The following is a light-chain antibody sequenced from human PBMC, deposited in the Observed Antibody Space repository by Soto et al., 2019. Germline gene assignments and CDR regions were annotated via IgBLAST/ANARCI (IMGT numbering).Light chain of an antibody. V-gene: IGKV3-15*01. Sequence: EIVMTQSPATLSVSPGERATLSCWASQSVNSDLAWYQQKPGQAPRLLIYGASTRATGIPARFSGSGSGTDFTLTISRLQSEDFAMYYCHQRQSWPRTFGQGTKVEIK. J-gene: IGKJ1*01. CDR2: GAS. CDR1: QSVNSD. CDR3: HQRQSWPRT.